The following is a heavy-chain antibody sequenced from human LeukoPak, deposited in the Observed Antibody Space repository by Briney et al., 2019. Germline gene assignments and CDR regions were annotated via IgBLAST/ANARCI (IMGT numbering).Heavy chain of an antibody. V-gene: IGHV1-24*01. CDR1: GYTLTELS. CDR3: ATVETGTTLNYYGMDV. D-gene: IGHD1-1*01. J-gene: IGHJ6*02. CDR2: FDPEDGET. Sequence: ASMKVSCKVSGYTLTELSMHWVRQAPGKGLEWMGGFDPEDGETIYAQKFQGRVTMTEDTSTDTAYMELSSLRSEDTAVYYCATVETGTTLNYYGMDVWGQRTTVTVSS.